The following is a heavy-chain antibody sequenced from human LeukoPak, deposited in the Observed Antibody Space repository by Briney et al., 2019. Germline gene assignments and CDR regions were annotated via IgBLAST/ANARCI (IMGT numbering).Heavy chain of an antibody. J-gene: IGHJ6*03. V-gene: IGHV4-59*01. D-gene: IGHD1-26*01. CDR3: ARVLGHKGDYYYYYYMDV. CDR2: IYYSGST. CDR1: GGSISSYY. Sequence: PSETLSLTCTVSGGSISSYYWSWIRQPPGKGLEWIGYIYYSGSTNYNPSLKSRVTISVDTSKNQFSLKLSSVTAADTAVYYCARVLGHKGDYYYYYYMDVWGKGTTVTVSS.